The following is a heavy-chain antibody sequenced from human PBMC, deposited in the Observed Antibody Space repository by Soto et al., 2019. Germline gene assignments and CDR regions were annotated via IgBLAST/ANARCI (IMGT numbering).Heavy chain of an antibody. V-gene: IGHV3-30-3*01. J-gene: IGHJ4*02. Sequence: QVQLVESGGGVVQPGRSLRLSCAASGFTVSAYTMHWVRQAPGKGLEWVAVISSDGNHKYYTDSVKGRFTISRDTSTKTLYLQMNSLRADDTAVHYCARWEQPLFDYWGQGTLVTVSS. CDR3: ARWEQPLFDY. D-gene: IGHD1-26*01. CDR1: GFTVSAYT. CDR2: ISSDGNHK.